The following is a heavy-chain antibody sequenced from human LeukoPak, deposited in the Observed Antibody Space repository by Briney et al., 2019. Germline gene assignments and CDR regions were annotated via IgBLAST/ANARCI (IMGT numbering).Heavy chain of an antibody. CDR1: GYTFTGYY. Sequence: ASVKVSCKASGYTFTGYYMHWVRQAPGQGLEWMGWINPNSGGTNYAQKFQGRVTMTRDTPISTAYMELRRLRSDDTAVYYWGRGSGRGDYWGQGTLVTVSS. CDR2: INPNSGGT. CDR3: GRGSGRGDY. V-gene: IGHV1-2*02. D-gene: IGHD1-26*01. J-gene: IGHJ4*02.